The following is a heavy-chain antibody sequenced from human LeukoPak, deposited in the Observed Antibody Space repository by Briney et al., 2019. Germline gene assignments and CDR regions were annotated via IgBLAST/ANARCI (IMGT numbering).Heavy chain of an antibody. CDR1: GGTFSSYA. Sequence: ASVKVSCKASGGTFSSYAISWVRQAPGQGLEWMGRIIPIFGIANYAQKSQGRVTITADKSTSTAYMELSSLRSEDTAVYYCARDEGGLFDPWGQGTLVTVSS. V-gene: IGHV1-69*04. J-gene: IGHJ5*02. CDR2: IIPIFGIA. D-gene: IGHD1-26*01. CDR3: ARDEGGLFDP.